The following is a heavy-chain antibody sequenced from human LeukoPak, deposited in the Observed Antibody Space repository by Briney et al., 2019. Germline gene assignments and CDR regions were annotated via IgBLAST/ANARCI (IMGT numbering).Heavy chain of an antibody. V-gene: IGHV3-53*05. J-gene: IGHJ6*02. CDR2: IYSGGST. CDR3: ARDSRGYSGYDNYYYYGMDV. CDR1: GFTVSSNY. Sequence: GGSLRFSCAASGFTVSSNYMSWVRQAPGKGLEWVSVIYSGGSTYYADSVKGRFTISRDNSKNMLYLQMNSLRAEDTAVYYCARDSRGYSGYDNYYYYGMDVWGQGTTVTVSS. D-gene: IGHD5-12*01.